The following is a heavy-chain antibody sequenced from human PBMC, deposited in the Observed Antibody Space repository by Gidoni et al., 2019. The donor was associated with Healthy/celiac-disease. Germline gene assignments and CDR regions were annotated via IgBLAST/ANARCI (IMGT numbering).Heavy chain of an antibody. Sequence: EVQLVEPGGGLVQPGGSLRLSCSASGFTISSYAMHWVRQAPGKGLEYVSAISSNGGSTYYADSVKGRFTISRDNSKNTLYLQMSSLRAEDTAVYYCVKFGDYDYGMDVWGQGTTVTVSS. D-gene: IGHD3-3*01. CDR2: ISSNGGST. J-gene: IGHJ6*02. CDR3: VKFGDYDYGMDV. CDR1: GFTISSYA. V-gene: IGHV3-64D*08.